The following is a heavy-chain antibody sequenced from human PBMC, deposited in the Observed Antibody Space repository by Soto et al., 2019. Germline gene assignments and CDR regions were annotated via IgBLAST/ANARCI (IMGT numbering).Heavy chain of an antibody. CDR3: AREYCSGGSCYGTDY. J-gene: IGHJ4*02. CDR1: GYTFTTYG. Sequence: GASVKVSCKASGYTFTTYGISWVRQAPGQGLEWMGWISAYNDNAKYVQNLQGRVTMTTDTSTTTAYMELRSLRSDDTAVYYCAREYCSGGSCYGTDYWGQRTLVTVSS. D-gene: IGHD2-15*01. CDR2: ISAYNDNA. V-gene: IGHV1-18*01.